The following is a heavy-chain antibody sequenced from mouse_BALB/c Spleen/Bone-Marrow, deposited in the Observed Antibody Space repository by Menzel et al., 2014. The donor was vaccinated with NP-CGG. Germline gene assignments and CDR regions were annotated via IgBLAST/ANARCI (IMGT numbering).Heavy chain of an antibody. CDR1: GFNIKDTY. V-gene: IGHV14-3*02. J-gene: IGHJ3*01. Sequence: DVHLVESGAELVKPGASVKLSCTASGFNIKDTYMHWVKQRPEQGLEWIGRIDPANGNTKYDPKFQGKATITADTSSNTAYLQLSSLTSEDTAVYYCAGGYDEGFAYWGQGTLVTVSA. CDR3: AGGYDEGFAY. D-gene: IGHD2-14*01. CDR2: IDPANGNT.